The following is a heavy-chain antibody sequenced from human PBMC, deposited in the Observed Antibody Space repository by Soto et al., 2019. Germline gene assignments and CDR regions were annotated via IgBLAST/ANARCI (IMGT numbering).Heavy chain of an antibody. CDR3: AREYYGLLTGYDTDY. J-gene: IGHJ4*02. CDR2: ISGDGVTT. D-gene: IGHD3-9*01. V-gene: IGHV3-74*01. Sequence: EVQLVESGGDLVQRGGSLRLSCAASGFPFSSYWMHWVRHTPGKGLDWVARISGDGVTTYYADSVTSRFTVSRDNAKNTLSLQISGLRAEDTAVYYCAREYYGLLTGYDTDYWGQGTLVSVSS. CDR1: GFPFSSYW.